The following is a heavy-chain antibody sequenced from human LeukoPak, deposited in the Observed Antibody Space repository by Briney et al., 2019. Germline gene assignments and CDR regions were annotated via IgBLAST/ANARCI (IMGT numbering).Heavy chain of an antibody. CDR3: VRLTAYYSDY. CDR1: GFTFSNSE. V-gene: IGHV3-48*03. Sequence: GGSLRLSCAASGFTFSNSEMNWVRQAPGKGLEWLSFISITGGTTHYAVSVKGRFTISRDNAQSSLFLQMNNLRAEDTAVYYCVRLTAYYSDYWGQGTLVTVSS. J-gene: IGHJ4*02. CDR2: ISITGGTT.